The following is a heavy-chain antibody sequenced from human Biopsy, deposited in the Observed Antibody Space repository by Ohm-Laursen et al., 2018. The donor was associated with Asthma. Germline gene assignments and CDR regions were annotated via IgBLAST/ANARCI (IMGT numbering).Heavy chain of an antibody. CDR1: SGSGGYMRSGNYY. Sequence: GTLSLTCSLSSGSGGYMRSGNYYWGWIRQPPGKGLEWIGSIYYSGTTYYNPSLESRVTVPADTSKNQFSLKLTSVTAADTAVYYCVRGSSSWHHGPFHYYYGLDVWGQGTTVTVSS. CDR2: IYYSGTT. V-gene: IGHV4-39*01. J-gene: IGHJ6*02. D-gene: IGHD6-13*01. CDR3: VRGSSSWHHGPFHYYYGLDV.